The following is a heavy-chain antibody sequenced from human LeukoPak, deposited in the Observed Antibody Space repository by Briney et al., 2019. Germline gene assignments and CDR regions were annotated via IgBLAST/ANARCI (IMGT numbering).Heavy chain of an antibody. D-gene: IGHD4-17*01. CDR3: ARTLSMTTVTTGVFDP. Sequence: PGGSLRLSCAASGFTFSDYYMSWIRQAPGKGLEWVSYISSSGSTIYYADSVKGRFTISRDNAKNSLYLQMNSLRAEDTAAYYCARTLSMTTVTTGVFDPWGQGTLVTVSS. J-gene: IGHJ5*02. CDR2: ISSSGSTI. V-gene: IGHV3-11*01. CDR1: GFTFSDYY.